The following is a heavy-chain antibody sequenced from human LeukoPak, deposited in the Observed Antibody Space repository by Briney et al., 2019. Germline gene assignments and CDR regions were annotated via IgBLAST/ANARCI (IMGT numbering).Heavy chain of an antibody. Sequence: SETLSLTCTVSGSSITRGDYWGWIRQPPGKGLEWIGVIYHSGSTYYNPSLKSRVVISVDTSKNQFSLKLSSVTAADTAVYYCARGEGPKSYFDYWGQGTLVTVSS. V-gene: IGHV4-38-2*02. CDR2: IYHSGST. CDR3: ARGEGPKSYFDY. CDR1: GSSITRGDY. J-gene: IGHJ4*02.